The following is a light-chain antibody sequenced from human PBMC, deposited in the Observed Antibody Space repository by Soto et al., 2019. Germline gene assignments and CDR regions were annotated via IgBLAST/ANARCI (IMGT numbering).Light chain of an antibody. CDR2: EGNKRPSGGSNALSA. CDR3: PSDATGSNFVVI. J-gene: IGLJ2*01. Sequence: QSVLTQPASVCGSPGQSITLSCTGTRSDVGRYKVGSWLQAVKGRVPKVMEYEGNKRPSGGSNALSAKRPSGVSKALSDFKSGDTASLTVSVLQEDDRPYCYCPSDATGSNFVVIFGRGTKLTVL. V-gene: IGLV2-23*03. CDR1: RSDVGRYKV.